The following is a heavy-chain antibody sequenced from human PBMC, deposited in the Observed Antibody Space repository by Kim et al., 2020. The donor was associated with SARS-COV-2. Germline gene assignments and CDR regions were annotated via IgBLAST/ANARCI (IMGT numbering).Heavy chain of an antibody. CDR1: GFSLSSYW. CDR3: ARDEGSTSSPALMGFDL. V-gene: IGHV3-74*01. J-gene: IGHJ2*01. D-gene: IGHD6-13*01. Sequence: GGSLRLSCAASGFSLSSYWMHWLRQVPGKGLVWVSRINTDGRTINTAGSVRGRFTISRDNAKNTLYLQMNSLRAEDTAVYYCARDEGSTSSPALMGFDLWGRGTLVTVSS. CDR2: INTDGRTI.